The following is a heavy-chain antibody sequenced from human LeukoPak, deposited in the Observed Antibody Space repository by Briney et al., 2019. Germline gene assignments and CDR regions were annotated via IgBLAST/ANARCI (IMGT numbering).Heavy chain of an antibody. CDR2: IYYSGST. CDR3: ARSVDILTGYYNLGAFDY. V-gene: IGHV4-59*12. CDR1: GGSISSYY. D-gene: IGHD3-9*01. J-gene: IGHJ4*02. Sequence: SETLSLTCTVSGGSISSYYWSWIRQPPGKGLEWIGYIYYSGSTNYNPSLKSRVTISGDTSKNQFSLKLSSVTAADTAVYYCARSVDILTGYYNLGAFDYWGQGTLVTVSS.